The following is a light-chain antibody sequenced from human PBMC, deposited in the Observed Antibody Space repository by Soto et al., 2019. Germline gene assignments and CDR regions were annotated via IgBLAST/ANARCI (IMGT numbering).Light chain of an antibody. V-gene: IGLV3-21*04. J-gene: IGLJ2*01. CDR1: NIGSKS. CDR3: QVWDNSRDHHVV. CDR2: YNS. Sequence: SYELTQPPSVSVAPGKTARIIWGRNNIGSKSVHWYQQRPGQAPVLVIYYNSDRPLGIPERFSGSNSGNTATLTISRVEAGDEADYYCQVWDNSRDHHVVFGGGTKLTVL.